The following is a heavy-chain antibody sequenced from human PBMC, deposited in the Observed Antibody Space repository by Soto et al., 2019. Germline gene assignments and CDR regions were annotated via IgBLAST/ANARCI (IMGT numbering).Heavy chain of an antibody. CDR2: INTYNGNT. CDR1: GYTFTRYA. D-gene: IGHD3-16*01. CDR3: AMVNVYVTPSPQDV. Sequence: QVQLVQSGAEVKNPGASVKVSCKASGYTFTRYAIGWARQAPGQGLEWMGWINTYNGNTKYAQNDQARVTLTTDTSTCTAYMELRSLRSNAPAIYYCAMVNVYVTPSPQDVWGQGTTVIVSS. J-gene: IGHJ6*02. V-gene: IGHV1-18*01.